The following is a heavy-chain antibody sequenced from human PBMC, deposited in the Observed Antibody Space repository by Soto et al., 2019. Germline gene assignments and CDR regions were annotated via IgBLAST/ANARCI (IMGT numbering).Heavy chain of an antibody. D-gene: IGHD5-12*01. J-gene: IGHJ4*02. CDR1: GFTFSDYY. CDR2: ISSSSSYT. V-gene: IGHV3-11*06. Sequence: RRLSCAASGFTFSDYYMSWIRQAPGKGLEGVSYISSSSSYTNYADSVKGRFTISRDNAKNSLYLQMNSLRAEDTAVYYCARVRDIVATIRGPLYSGFDYWGQGTLVTVSS. CDR3: ARVRDIVATIRGPLYSGFDY.